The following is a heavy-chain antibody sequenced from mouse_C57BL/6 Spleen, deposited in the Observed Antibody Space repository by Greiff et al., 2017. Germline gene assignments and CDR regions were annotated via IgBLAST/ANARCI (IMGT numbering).Heavy chain of an antibody. CDR2: IYPSDSET. CDR3: ARDSRGYFDY. Sequence: QVQLQQPGAELVRPGSSVKLSCKASGYTFPSYWMDWVKQRPGQGLEWIGNIYPSDSETHYNQKFKDKATLTVDKSSSTAYMQLSSLTSEDSAVYYCARDSRGYFDYWGQGTTLTVSS. CDR1: GYTFPSYW. V-gene: IGHV1-61*01. J-gene: IGHJ2*01.